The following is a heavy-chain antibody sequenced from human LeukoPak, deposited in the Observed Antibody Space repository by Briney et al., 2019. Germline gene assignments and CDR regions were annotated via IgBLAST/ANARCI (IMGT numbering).Heavy chain of an antibody. D-gene: IGHD5-18*01. CDR2: IYYSGST. Sequence: SETLSLTCTVSGGSISSYYWSWIRQPPGKGLEWIGYIYYSGSTNYNPSLKSRVTISVDTSKNQFPLKLSSVTAADTAVYYCARGNLDTAGSFDYWGQGTLVTVSS. J-gene: IGHJ4*02. CDR1: GGSISSYY. V-gene: IGHV4-59*01. CDR3: ARGNLDTAGSFDY.